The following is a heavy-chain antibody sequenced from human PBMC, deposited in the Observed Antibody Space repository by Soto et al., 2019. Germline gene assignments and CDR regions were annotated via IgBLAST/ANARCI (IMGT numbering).Heavy chain of an antibody. CDR3: AKGGMTTLTHDWYFDL. Sequence: EVQLLESGGGLVQPGGSLRLSCAASGFTFSSYAMSWVRQAPGKGLEWVSAISGSGGSTYYADSVKGRFTISRDNSKNTLDLQMNSLRAEDTAVYYCAKGGMTTLTHDWYFDLWGRGTLVTVSS. V-gene: IGHV3-23*01. D-gene: IGHD4-17*01. CDR1: GFTFSSYA. CDR2: ISGSGGST. J-gene: IGHJ2*01.